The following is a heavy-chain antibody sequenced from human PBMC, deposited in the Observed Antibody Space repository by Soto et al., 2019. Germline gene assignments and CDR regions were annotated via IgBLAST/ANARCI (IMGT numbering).Heavy chain of an antibody. V-gene: IGHV3-30*18. J-gene: IGHJ5*02. CDR2: ISYDGSNK. Sequence: GGSLRLSCAASGFTFSSYGMHWVRPAPGKGLEWVAVISYDGSNKYYADSVKGRFTISRDNSKNTLYLQMNSLRAEDTAVYYCAKDGSFDPWGQGTLVTVSS. CDR3: AKDGSFDP. CDR1: GFTFSSYG.